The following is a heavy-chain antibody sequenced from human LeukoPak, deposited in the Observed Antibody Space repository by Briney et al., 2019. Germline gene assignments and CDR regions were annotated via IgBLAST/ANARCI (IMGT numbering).Heavy chain of an antibody. D-gene: IGHD6-13*01. CDR2: IHTSGNT. Sequence: SETLSLTCTVSGGSISSYYWSWIRQPAGKGLEWIGRIHTSGNTNYNPSLKSRVTMPVDTSKNQFSLKLSSVTAADTAVYYCARGIRYSSSWYATSDYHYYMDVWGKGTTVTVSS. CDR1: GGSISSYY. V-gene: IGHV4-4*07. CDR3: ARGIRYSSSWYATSDYHYYMDV. J-gene: IGHJ6*03.